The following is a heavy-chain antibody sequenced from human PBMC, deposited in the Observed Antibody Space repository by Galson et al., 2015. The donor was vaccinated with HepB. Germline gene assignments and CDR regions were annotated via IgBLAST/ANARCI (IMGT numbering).Heavy chain of an antibody. D-gene: IGHD1-26*01. Sequence: SVKVSCKASGSTLTELSMHWVRQAPGKGLEWMGGFDPEDGETIYAQKFQGRVTMTEDTSTDTAYMELSSLRSEDTAVYYCATARYSGSYYGSPIFDYWGQGTLVTVSS. V-gene: IGHV1-24*01. J-gene: IGHJ4*02. CDR3: ATARYSGSYYGSPIFDY. CDR1: GSTLTELS. CDR2: FDPEDGET.